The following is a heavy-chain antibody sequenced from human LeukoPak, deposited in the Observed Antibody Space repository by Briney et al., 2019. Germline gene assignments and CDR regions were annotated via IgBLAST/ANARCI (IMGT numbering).Heavy chain of an antibody. D-gene: IGHD3-10*01. CDR2: IYYSGST. CDR1: GGSISSGDCY. J-gene: IGHJ4*02. CDR3: ARDGRDGSGRSDY. V-gene: IGHV4-30-4*01. Sequence: SETLSLTCTVSGGSISSGDCYWSWIRQPPGKGLEWIGYIYYSGSTYYNPSLKSRVTISVDTSKNQFSLKLSSVTAADTAMYYCARDGRDGSGRSDYWGQGTLVTVSS.